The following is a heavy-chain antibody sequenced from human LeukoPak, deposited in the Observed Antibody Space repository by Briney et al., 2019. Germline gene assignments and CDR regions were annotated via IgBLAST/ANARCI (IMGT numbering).Heavy chain of an antibody. CDR2: ISSSSYI. D-gene: IGHD2/OR15-2a*01. CDR1: GFTFSSYS. CDR3: ARDTGFLHAFDI. J-gene: IGHJ3*02. Sequence: PGGSLRLSCAASGFTFSSYSMNWVRQAPGKGLEWVSSISSSSYIYYADSVKGRFTISRDNAKNSLYLQMNSLRAEDTAVYYCARDTGFLHAFDIWGQGTMVTVSS. V-gene: IGHV3-21*01.